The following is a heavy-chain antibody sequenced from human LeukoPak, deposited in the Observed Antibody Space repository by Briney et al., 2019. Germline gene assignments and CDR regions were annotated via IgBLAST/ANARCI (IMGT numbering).Heavy chain of an antibody. CDR3: ARFCGGDCYESIDY. CDR1: GGSFSGYY. CDR2: IYTSGST. V-gene: IGHV4-59*10. J-gene: IGHJ4*02. Sequence: SETLSLTCAVYGGSFSGYYWSWIRQPPGKGLEWIGRIYTSGSTNYNPSLKSRVTMSVDTSKNQFSLRLTSVTAADTAVYYCARFCGGDCYESIDYWGQGTLVTVSS. D-gene: IGHD2-21*02.